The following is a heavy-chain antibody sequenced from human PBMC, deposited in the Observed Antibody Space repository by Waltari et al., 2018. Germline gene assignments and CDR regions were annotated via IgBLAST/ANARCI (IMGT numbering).Heavy chain of an antibody. Sequence: QVQLVQSGAEVKKPGSSVKVSCKASGGTFSSYAISWVRQAPGQGMEWMGGIIPIFGTANYAQKFQGRVTITADESTSTAYMELSSLRSEDTAVYYCARSQITMVRGVIMGYYGMDVWGQGTTVTVSS. D-gene: IGHD3-10*01. CDR3: ARSQITMVRGVIMGYYGMDV. CDR1: GGTFSSYA. V-gene: IGHV1-69*01. J-gene: IGHJ6*02. CDR2: IIPIFGTA.